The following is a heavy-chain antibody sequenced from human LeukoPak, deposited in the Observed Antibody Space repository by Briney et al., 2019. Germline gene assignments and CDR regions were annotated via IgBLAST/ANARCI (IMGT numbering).Heavy chain of an antibody. V-gene: IGHV1-69*13. D-gene: IGHD3-22*01. J-gene: IGHJ4*02. CDR2: IIPIFGTA. CDR1: GYTFTSYA. CDR3: ARAAVGSSGYYY. Sequence: SVKVSCKASGYTFTSYAICWVRQAPGQGLEWMGGIIPIFGTANYAQKFQGRVTITADESTSTAYMELSSLRSEDTAVYYCARAAVGSSGYYYWGQGTLVTVSS.